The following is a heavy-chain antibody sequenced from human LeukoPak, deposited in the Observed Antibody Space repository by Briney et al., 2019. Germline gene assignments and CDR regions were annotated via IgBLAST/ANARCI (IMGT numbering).Heavy chain of an antibody. Sequence: SSETLSLTCTVSGGSISSYYWSWIRQPAGKGLEWIGRIYTSGSTNYNPSLKSRVTMSVDTSKNQFSLKLSSVTAADTAVYYCARDSPDPQIEDGAFDIWGQGTMVTVSS. J-gene: IGHJ3*02. CDR3: ARDSPDPQIEDGAFDI. V-gene: IGHV4-4*07. CDR1: GGSISSYY. D-gene: IGHD3-22*01. CDR2: IYTSGST.